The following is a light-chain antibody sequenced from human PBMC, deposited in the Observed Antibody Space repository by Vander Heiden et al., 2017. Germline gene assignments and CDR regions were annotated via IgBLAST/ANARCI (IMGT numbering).Light chain of an antibody. CDR1: QSISRY. J-gene: IGKJ4*01. Sequence: DIKRTRSPSSLSAPVGDRVTIACRASQSISRYLECHQQKPGKAPKLLIYAASSLQSGVPSRFSGSGSGTDFTLTISSLQPEDCATYYCRQSYSTPLTFGGGTKVEIK. V-gene: IGKV1-39*01. CDR3: RQSYSTPLT. CDR2: AAS.